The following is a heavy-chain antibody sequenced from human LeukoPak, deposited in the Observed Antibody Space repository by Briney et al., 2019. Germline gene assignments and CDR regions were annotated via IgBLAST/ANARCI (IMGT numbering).Heavy chain of an antibody. V-gene: IGHV3-23*01. J-gene: IGHJ4*02. Sequence: GASLRLSCAASGFIFRNYAMSWVRQAPGKGLEWVSAITGSGDTTYYADSVKGRFTISRDNSKNTLYVEMNTLRAKDTAVYYCAKWEDYDILTGYYVSDFWGQGTLVTVSS. CDR2: ITGSGDTT. CDR3: AKWEDYDILTGYYVSDF. CDR1: GFIFRNYA. D-gene: IGHD3-9*01.